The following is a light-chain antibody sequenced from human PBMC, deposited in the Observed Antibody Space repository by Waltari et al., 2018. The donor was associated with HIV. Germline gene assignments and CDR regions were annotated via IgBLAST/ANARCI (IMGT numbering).Light chain of an antibody. V-gene: IGLV2-23*02. CDR1: SSDVGGYNY. Sequence: QSALTQPASVSGSPGQSITISCTGTSSDVGGYNYVSWYQQHPGKAPKLLIYDVSKLPSGVSNRFSGSKSGNTASLTISGLQAEDEADYYCCSYAGSSTYVFGTGTKVTVL. J-gene: IGLJ1*01. CDR2: DVS. CDR3: CSYAGSSTYV.